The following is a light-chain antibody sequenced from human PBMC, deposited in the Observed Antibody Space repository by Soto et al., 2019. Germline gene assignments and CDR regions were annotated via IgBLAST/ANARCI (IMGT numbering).Light chain of an antibody. CDR1: SSDVGGYNY. Sequence: QSVLTQPASLSGSPGQSITISCTGTSSDVGGYNYVSWYQHHPGKAPKLMIYEVNDRPSGVSNRVSASKSANTASLTISGLQAEDEADYYCSSYTSSSSYVFGTGTKVTV. J-gene: IGLJ1*01. CDR2: EVN. V-gene: IGLV2-14*01. CDR3: SSYTSSSSYV.